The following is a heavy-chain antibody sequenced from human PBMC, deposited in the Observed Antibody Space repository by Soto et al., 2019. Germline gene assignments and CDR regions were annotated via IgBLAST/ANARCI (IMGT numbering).Heavy chain of an antibody. V-gene: IGHV3-23*01. CDR3: VREFAPGSPNYDY. J-gene: IGHJ4*02. Sequence: GGSLRLSCAASGFTLSSYAMGWVRQAPGKGLEWVSTLTRSGTTPYAESVRGRFTISRDNSKNTLYLQMDDLRAEDTAVYYCVREFAPGSPNYDYCGLGTLVTVSS. CDR1: GFTLSSYA. D-gene: IGHD3-10*01. CDR2: LTRSGTT.